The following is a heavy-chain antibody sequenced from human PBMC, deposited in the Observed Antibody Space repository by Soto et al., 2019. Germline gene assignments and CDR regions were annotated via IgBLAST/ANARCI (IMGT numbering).Heavy chain of an antibody. Sequence: GESLKISCTGSGYSFSTYWIAWVRQMPGKDLEWMGRIDPSDSYTNYSPSFQGHVTISADKSISTAYLQWSSLKASDTAMYYCARRDSSSWYGIDYWGQGTLVTVSS. CDR3: ARRDSSSWYGIDY. J-gene: IGHJ4*02. CDR2: IDPSDSYT. V-gene: IGHV5-10-1*01. D-gene: IGHD6-13*01. CDR1: GYSFSTYW.